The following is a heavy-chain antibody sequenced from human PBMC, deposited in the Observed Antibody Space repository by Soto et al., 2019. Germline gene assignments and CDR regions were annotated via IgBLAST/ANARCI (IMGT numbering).Heavy chain of an antibody. CDR2: IVVGTGST. Sequence: QMQLVQSGPEVKKPGTSVKVSCKASGITFRRTAVQWMRQARGQRLEWIGRIVVGTGSTTYAQIVQERIAITRDMSTNTAYMELSGLRPEDTAIYYCVRLVYDRRLNYLYFDYWGRGALVTVSS. J-gene: IGHJ4*02. D-gene: IGHD3-22*01. CDR3: VRLVYDRRLNYLYFDY. CDR1: GITFRRTA. V-gene: IGHV1-58*01.